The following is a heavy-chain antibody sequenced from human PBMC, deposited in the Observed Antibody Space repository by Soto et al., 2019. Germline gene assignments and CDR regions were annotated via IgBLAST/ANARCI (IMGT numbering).Heavy chain of an antibody. D-gene: IGHD3-16*01. CDR3: ARDRGGITVSSKPLGEWFDP. V-gene: IGHV4-39*07. CDR2: FFYSGNT. J-gene: IGHJ5*02. Sequence: PSETLSLTCTVSGDSITNTHYWGWIRQPPGKGLEWIGTFFYSGNTYYNPSLESRATISLDLPKNQFSLRLTSVTAADTAVYYCARDRGGITVSSKPLGEWFDPWGQGTLVTVSS. CDR1: GDSITNTHY.